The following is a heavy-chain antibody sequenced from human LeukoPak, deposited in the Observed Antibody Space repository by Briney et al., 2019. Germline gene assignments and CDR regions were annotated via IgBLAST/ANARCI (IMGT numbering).Heavy chain of an antibody. CDR2: ISYSGST. CDR1: GGSISSYY. V-gene: IGHV4-59*01. Sequence: SETLSLTCTVSGGSISSYYWIWIRQPPGKGLEWIGYISYSGSTNYNPSLKSRVTMSVDTSKNQFSLRLSSVTAADTAVYYCARGARSEIVGWSDPWGQGTLVTVSS. D-gene: IGHD3-22*01. CDR3: ARGARSEIVGWSDP. J-gene: IGHJ5*02.